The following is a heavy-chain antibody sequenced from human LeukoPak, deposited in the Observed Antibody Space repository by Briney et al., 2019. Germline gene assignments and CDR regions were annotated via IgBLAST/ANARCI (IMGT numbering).Heavy chain of an antibody. Sequence: SETLSLTCTVSNGSTTGYYWSWIRQPPGKGLEWIGYINYSGNTNYNPSLTSRVTISVDTSKNQFSLRLTSVTAADTAVFYCAREGRQDYVYFDYWGQGSLVTVSS. CDR3: AREGRQDYVYFDY. CDR1: NGSTTGYY. V-gene: IGHV4-59*01. D-gene: IGHD4-17*01. CDR2: INYSGNT. J-gene: IGHJ4*02.